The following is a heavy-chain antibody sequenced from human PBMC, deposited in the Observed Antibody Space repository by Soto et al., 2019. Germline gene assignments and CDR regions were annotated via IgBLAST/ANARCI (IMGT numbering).Heavy chain of an antibody. CDR3: ARDRVGSGSYYIAYYFDY. CDR2: IIPIFGTA. V-gene: IGHV1-69*13. CDR1: GGTFSSYA. Sequence: GASVKVSCKASGGTFSSYAISWVRQAPGQGLEWMGGIIPIFGTANYAQKFQGRVTITADESTSTAYMELSSLRSEDTAVYYCARDRVGSGSYYIAYYFDYWGQGTLVTVSS. D-gene: IGHD3-10*01. J-gene: IGHJ4*02.